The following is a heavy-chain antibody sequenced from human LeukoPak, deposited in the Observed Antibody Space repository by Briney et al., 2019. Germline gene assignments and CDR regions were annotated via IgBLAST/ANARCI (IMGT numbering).Heavy chain of an antibody. CDR1: GFTFSSYA. D-gene: IGHD5-24*01. V-gene: IGHV3-23*01. J-gene: IGHJ4*02. Sequence: PGGSLRLSCAASGFTFSSYAMSWVRQAPGKGLEWVSHISGSGDTHYADSVKGRFTISRDNSKNTLYLQMNSLRAEDTAVYYCAKDRDPPRDGYNLGGLDYWGQGTLVTVSP. CDR3: AKDRDPPRDGYNLGGLDY. CDR2: ISGSGDT.